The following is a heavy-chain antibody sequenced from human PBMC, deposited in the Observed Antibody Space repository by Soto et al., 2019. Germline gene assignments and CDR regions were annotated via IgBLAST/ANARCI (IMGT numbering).Heavy chain of an antibody. V-gene: IGHV1-58*01. CDR1: GCSFTSSA. J-gene: IGHJ4*02. Sequence: ASVKVSCKASGCSFTSSAVQWVRQARGQRLEWIGWIVVGRGNTNSAQKFQERVTITRDMSTSTAYMELSSLRSEDTAVYYCAAGHFAPSAYWGQGTLVTVSS. CDR2: IVVGRGNT. CDR3: AAGHFAPSAY.